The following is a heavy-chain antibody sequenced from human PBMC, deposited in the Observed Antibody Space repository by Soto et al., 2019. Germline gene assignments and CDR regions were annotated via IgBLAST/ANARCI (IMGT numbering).Heavy chain of an antibody. J-gene: IGHJ4*02. CDR1: GFTFSDYG. CDR3: ARDDGYYDSSVFYYGGPDY. D-gene: IGHD3-22*01. V-gene: IGHV3-33*01. CDR2: IWYDGNSK. Sequence: PGGSLRLSWVASGFTFSDYGMRWVRQAPGEGLEWVAFIWYDGNSKYYAASVKGRFTISRDNSKNTLYLQMDSLRAEDTAVYYCARDDGYYDSSVFYYGGPDYWGQGTLVTVS.